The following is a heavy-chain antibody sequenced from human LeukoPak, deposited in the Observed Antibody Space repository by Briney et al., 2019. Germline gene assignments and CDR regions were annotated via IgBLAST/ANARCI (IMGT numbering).Heavy chain of an antibody. J-gene: IGHJ5*02. CDR1: GGSISSSSYY. D-gene: IGHD3-10*01. Sequence: SETLSLTCTVSGGSISSSSYYWGWIRQPPGKGLEWIGSIYYSGSTYYNPSLKSRVTISVDTSKNQFSLKLSSVTAADTAVYYCARLWFGELLYSWFDPWGQGTLVIVSS. CDR3: ARLWFGELLYSWFDP. CDR2: IYYSGST. V-gene: IGHV4-39*07.